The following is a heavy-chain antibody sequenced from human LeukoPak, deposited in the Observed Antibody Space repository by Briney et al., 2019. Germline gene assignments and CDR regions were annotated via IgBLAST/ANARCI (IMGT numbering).Heavy chain of an antibody. CDR1: GFTFYTYS. V-gene: IGHV3-21*01. Sequence: PGGSLRLSCAASGFTFYTYSMNWVRQAPGKGLEWVSSISSNSAYIYYADSVKGRFTISRDNAKKSLYLQMNSLRAEDTAVYYCARPIDDYWGQGTLVTVSS. D-gene: IGHD2-21*01. CDR3: ARPIDDY. J-gene: IGHJ4*02. CDR2: ISSNSAYI.